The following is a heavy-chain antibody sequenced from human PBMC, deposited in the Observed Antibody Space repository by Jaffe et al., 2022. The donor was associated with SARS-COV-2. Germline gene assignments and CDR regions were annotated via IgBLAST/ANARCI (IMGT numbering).Heavy chain of an antibody. CDR1: GYTFTDHY. Sequence: QVQLVQSGAEVKKPGASVKVSCKASGYTFTDHYMHWIRQAPGQGLEWMGRINPNSGGTNYAQKFQGRVTMTRDTSISTAYMELSRLRSDDATVYYCARGGLLRPDIAVADILGGLLDWGQGTLVTVSS. D-gene: IGHD6-19*01. CDR2: INPNSGGT. V-gene: IGHV1-2*06. CDR3: ARGGLLRPDIAVADILGGLLD. J-gene: IGHJ4*02.